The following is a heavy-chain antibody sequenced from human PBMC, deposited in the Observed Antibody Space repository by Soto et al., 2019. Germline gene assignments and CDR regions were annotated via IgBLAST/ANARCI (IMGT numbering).Heavy chain of an antibody. J-gene: IGHJ4*02. CDR3: AKSPVEYGTFGY. V-gene: IGHV3-23*01. CDR2: ISGSGGST. D-gene: IGHD4-17*01. Sequence: EVQVLESGGGLIQPGGTLRLSCAASRFIFSSYGMSWVRQAPGKGLEWVSGISGSGGSTWYADSVKGRFTISRDNSKKTLYLQMSSLRVDDTAVYYCAKSPVEYGTFGYWGQGTLVTVSS. CDR1: RFIFSSYG.